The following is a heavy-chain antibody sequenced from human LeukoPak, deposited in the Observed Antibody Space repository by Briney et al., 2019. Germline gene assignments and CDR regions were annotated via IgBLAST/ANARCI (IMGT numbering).Heavy chain of an antibody. CDR3: AREVGDYYDSSGSFGY. CDR1: GFTFSSHW. J-gene: IGHJ4*02. Sequence: GGSLRLSCAASGFTFSSHWMHWVRQGPGKGLVWVSRINSDGSRTIYADSVKGRFTISGDSAKNTLYLQMNSLRAEDTAVYYCAREVGDYYDSSGSFGYWGQGTLVTVSS. D-gene: IGHD3-22*01. V-gene: IGHV3-74*01. CDR2: INSDGSRT.